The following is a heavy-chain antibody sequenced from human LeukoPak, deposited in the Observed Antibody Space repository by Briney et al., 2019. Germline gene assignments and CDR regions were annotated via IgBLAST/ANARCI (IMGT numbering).Heavy chain of an antibody. D-gene: IGHD3-22*01. Sequence: GESLKISCKGSGYSFTSYWIGWVRQMPGKGLEWMGIIYPGDSDTRYSPSFQGQVTISADKSISTAYLQWSSLKASDTAMYYCARHRSYYDTSGYYGGGPAFDIWGQGTMVTVSS. J-gene: IGHJ3*02. CDR2: IYPGDSDT. V-gene: IGHV5-51*01. CDR1: GYSFTSYW. CDR3: ARHRSYYDTSGYYGGGPAFDI.